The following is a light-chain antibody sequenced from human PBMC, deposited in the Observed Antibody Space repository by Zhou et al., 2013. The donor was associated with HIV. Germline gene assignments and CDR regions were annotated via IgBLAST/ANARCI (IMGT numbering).Light chain of an antibody. CDR2: RTS. CDR1: QTVNGY. J-gene: IGKJ2*03. Sequence: DIQMTQSPSTLSASVGDRVTMTCRASQTVNGYLAWYQQKPGKAPKLLIYRTSYLQSGVPSRFSGSGYGTEYTLTISSLQPDDFATYYCLQYNSHHSFGQGTKLEIK. V-gene: IGKV1-5*03. CDR3: LQYNSHHS.